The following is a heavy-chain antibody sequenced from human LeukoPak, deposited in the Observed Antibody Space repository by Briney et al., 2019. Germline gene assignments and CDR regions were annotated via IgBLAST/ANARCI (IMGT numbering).Heavy chain of an antibody. V-gene: IGHV3-72*01. CDR3: ASSGSSIAARVFDY. CDR2: TRNKANSYTT. Sequence: GGSPRLSCAASGFTFSDHYMDWVRQAPGKGLEWVGRTRNKANSYTTEYAASVKGRFTISRDDSKNSLYLQMNSLKTEDTALYYCASSGSSIAARVFDYWGQGTLVTVSS. J-gene: IGHJ4*02. CDR1: GFTFSDHY. D-gene: IGHD6-6*01.